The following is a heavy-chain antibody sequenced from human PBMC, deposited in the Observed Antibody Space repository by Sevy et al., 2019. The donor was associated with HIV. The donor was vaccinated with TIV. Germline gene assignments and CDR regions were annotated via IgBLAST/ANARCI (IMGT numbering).Heavy chain of an antibody. CDR1: GFTFSSYR. CDR3: ASPGTKGFDP. D-gene: IGHD2-8*01. Sequence: GGSLRLSCAASGFTFSSYRMSWVRQAPGKGLEWVASIKQDGSEQYYVDSVKGRFTISRDNAKNSLYLQMNSLRVEDTAVYYCASPGTKGFDPWGQGTLVTVSS. J-gene: IGHJ5*02. V-gene: IGHV3-7*03. CDR2: IKQDGSEQ.